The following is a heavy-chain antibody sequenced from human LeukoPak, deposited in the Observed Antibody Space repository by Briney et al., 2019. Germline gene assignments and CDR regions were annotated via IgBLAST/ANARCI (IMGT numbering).Heavy chain of an antibody. V-gene: IGHV4-4*02. CDR2: VSVSGLS. Sequence: SETLSLTCGVSGGSITTTNFWSWVRQTPGQGLEWIGEVSVSGLSDYNPSLRGRVTMSLDTSKNHLSLKLTSVTAADTAVYYCTRVNAAFSPFGYWGQGTLVTV. J-gene: IGHJ4*02. CDR1: GGSITTTNF. D-gene: IGHD6-25*01. CDR3: TRVNAAFSPFGY.